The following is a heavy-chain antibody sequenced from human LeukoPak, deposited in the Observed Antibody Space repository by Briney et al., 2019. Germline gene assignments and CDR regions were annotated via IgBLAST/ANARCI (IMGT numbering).Heavy chain of an antibody. D-gene: IGHD3-3*02. CDR2: ISYNGDGT. Sequence: PGGSLRPSCAASGFSFSKFAMHWVRQAPGRGLESVSGISYNGDGTYYANSVKGRFTISRDNSKKTLYLQVGSLRVEDMGVYYCARGHFWSGYTYQDYFYYMDVWGKGTAVTVSS. CDR3: ARGHFWSGYTYQDYFYYMDV. J-gene: IGHJ6*03. CDR1: GFSFSKFA. V-gene: IGHV3-64*01.